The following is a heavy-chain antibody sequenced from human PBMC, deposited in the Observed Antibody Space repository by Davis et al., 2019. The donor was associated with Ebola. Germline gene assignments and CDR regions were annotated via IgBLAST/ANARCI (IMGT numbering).Heavy chain of an antibody. Sequence: GGSLRLSCAASGFTFSSYGMHWVRQAPGKGLEWVAVISHDGSNKYYADSVKGRFTISRDNAKNTLYLQMNSLRDDDTAVYYCAGLYCSGGNCYQSYWGQGTLVTVSS. D-gene: IGHD2-15*01. CDR1: GFTFSSYG. CDR3: AGLYCSGGNCYQSY. V-gene: IGHV3-30*03. J-gene: IGHJ4*02. CDR2: ISHDGSNK.